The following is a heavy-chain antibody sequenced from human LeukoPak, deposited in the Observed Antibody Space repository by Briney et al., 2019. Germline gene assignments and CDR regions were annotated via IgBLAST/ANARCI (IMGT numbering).Heavy chain of an antibody. CDR2: IIPIFGTA. Sequence: SVKVSCKASGGTFSSYAISWVRQAPGQGLEWMGGIIPIFGTANYAQKFQGRVTITADESTSTAYMELSSLRSEDTAVYYCARDLGVRLLWGGIYYYGMDVWGQGTTVTVSS. CDR3: ARDLGVRLLWGGIYYYGMDV. J-gene: IGHJ6*02. CDR1: GGTFSSYA. V-gene: IGHV1-69*13. D-gene: IGHD3-10*01.